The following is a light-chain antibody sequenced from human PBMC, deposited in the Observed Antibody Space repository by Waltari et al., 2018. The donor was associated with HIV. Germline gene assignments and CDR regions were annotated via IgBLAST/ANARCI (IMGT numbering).Light chain of an antibody. CDR2: ATS. CDR3: QRYNDVPVI. J-gene: IGKJ5*01. CDR1: QEIGVY. V-gene: IGKV1-27*01. Sequence: DIQMTQFPSSLSASVGDRVTITCRASQEIGVYFGWYQQKGGKPPKLLIYATSNFQSGVPSRFRGDGTGTDFTLTISSLQPEDVGTYYCQRYNDVPVIFGQGTRLEIK.